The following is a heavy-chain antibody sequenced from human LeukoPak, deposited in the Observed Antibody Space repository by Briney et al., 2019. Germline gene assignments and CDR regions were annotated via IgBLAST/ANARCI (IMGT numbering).Heavy chain of an antibody. D-gene: IGHD2-15*01. CDR3: ARDRVVVVVAAGPIKTNWFDP. CDR2: IYYSGST. CDR1: GGSISSSSYY. J-gene: IGHJ5*02. Sequence: PSETLSLTCTVSGGSISSSSYYWGWIRQPPGKGLEWIGSIYYSGSTYYNPSLKSRVTISVDTSKNQFSLKLSSVTAADTAVYYCARDRVVVVVAAGPIKTNWFDPWGQGTLVTVSS. V-gene: IGHV4-39*07.